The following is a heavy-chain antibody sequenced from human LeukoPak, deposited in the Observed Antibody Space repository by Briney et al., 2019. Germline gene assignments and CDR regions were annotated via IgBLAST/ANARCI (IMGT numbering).Heavy chain of an antibody. CDR2: ISGNGGST. V-gene: IGHV3-23*01. Sequence: GGSLRLSCAASGFTFHNYAMSWVRQAPGRGLEWVSSISGNGGSTYYADSLKGRFTISRDNSTNTLYLQMNSLRAEDTAVYSCAKVVGPFDYWGQGTLVTVSS. CDR3: AKVVGPFDY. D-gene: IGHD1-26*01. J-gene: IGHJ4*02. CDR1: GFTFHNYA.